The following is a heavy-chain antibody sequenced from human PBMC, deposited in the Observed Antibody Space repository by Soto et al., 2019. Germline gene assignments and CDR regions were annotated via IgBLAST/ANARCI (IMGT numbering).Heavy chain of an antibody. CDR3: AREIVTARGNNYF. J-gene: IGHJ2*01. D-gene: IGHD2-21*02. V-gene: IGHV4-4*02. CDR1: GGTVASSHW. CDR2: VDHPLDT. Sequence: SETLSLTCGVSGGTVASSHWWSWVRQSPGRGLEWIGKVDHPLDTNFILSLQSRVTLSIVKSNHQFSLGLTFATATHTAVYFCAREIVTARGNNYF.